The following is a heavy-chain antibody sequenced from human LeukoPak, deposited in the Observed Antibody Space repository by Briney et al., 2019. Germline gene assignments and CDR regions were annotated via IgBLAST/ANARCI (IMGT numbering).Heavy chain of an antibody. V-gene: IGHV4-4*07. D-gene: IGHD6-19*01. Sequence: PSETLFLTCTVSGGSISSYYWSWIRQPAGKGLEWIGRIYTSGSTNYNPSLKSRVTMSVDTSKNQFSLKLSSVTAADTAVYYCARDVLSSGWYLDAFDIWGQGTMVTVSS. CDR2: IYTSGST. CDR1: GGSISSYY. J-gene: IGHJ3*02. CDR3: ARDVLSSGWYLDAFDI.